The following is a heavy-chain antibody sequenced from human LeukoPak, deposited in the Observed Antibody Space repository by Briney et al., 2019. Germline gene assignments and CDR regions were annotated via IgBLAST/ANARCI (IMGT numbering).Heavy chain of an antibody. CDR3: ARSHYETDAFDI. D-gene: IGHD3-22*01. CDR2: INPNSGGR. Sequence: ASVKVSCKASGGTFSSYAISWVRQAPGQGLEWMGWINPNSGGRDYAQKFQGRVTMTRDTSISTAYMELSRLRSDDTALYYCARSHYETDAFDIWGQGTMVTVSS. J-gene: IGHJ3*02. V-gene: IGHV1-2*02. CDR1: GGTFSSYA.